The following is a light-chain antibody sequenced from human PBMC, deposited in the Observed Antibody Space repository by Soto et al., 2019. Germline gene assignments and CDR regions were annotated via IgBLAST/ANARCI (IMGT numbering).Light chain of an antibody. Sequence: DIQMTQSPSSLSASVGDRVTITCRASQNINVYLTWYQQKPGKAPKPLIYATSTLSSGIPSRFSGSGSGTDFTLTITSLQPEDFATYYCQQIFGSRYSFGQGTKVEIK. CDR1: QNINVY. V-gene: IGKV1-39*01. J-gene: IGKJ2*03. CDR3: QQIFGSRYS. CDR2: ATS.